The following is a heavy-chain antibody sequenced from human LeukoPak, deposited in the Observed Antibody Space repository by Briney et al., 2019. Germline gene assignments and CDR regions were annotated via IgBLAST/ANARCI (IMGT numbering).Heavy chain of an antibody. CDR3: VRDEAGYCSDDTCP. CDR1: GFTFSSYW. CDR2: IKQDGSEK. Sequence: GGSLRLSCAASGFTFSSYWMSWVRQAPGKGLEWVANIKQDGSEKYCVDSVKGRFTISRDNGRNTVYLYMNRLRDDDTAMYYCVRDEAGYCSDDTCPWGHGTRVTVSS. J-gene: IGHJ4*01. V-gene: IGHV3-7*01. D-gene: IGHD2-15*01.